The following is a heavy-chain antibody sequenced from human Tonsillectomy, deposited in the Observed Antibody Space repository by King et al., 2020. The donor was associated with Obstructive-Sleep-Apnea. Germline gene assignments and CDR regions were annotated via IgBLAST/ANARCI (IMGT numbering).Heavy chain of an antibody. Sequence: LQLQESGPGLVKPSETLSLTCTVSGGSISSSIYYWGWIRQPPGKGLEWIGSIYYSGSTYYNPSLKSRVTISVETSKNQFSLKLSSVTAADTAVYYCARSHYYGSGSYFISWFDPWGQGTLVTVSS. J-gene: IGHJ5*02. D-gene: IGHD3-10*01. CDR1: GGSISSSIYY. V-gene: IGHV4-39*07. CDR2: IYYSGST. CDR3: ARSHYYGSGSYFISWFDP.